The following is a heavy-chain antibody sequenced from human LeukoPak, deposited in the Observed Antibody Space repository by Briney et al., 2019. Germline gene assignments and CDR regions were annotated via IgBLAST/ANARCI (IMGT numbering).Heavy chain of an antibody. CDR1: GGSFSGYY. D-gene: IGHD4-23*01. J-gene: IGHJ4*02. Sequence: SETLSLTCAVYGGSFSGYYWSWIRQPPGKGLEWIGEINHSGSTNYNPSLKSRVTISVDTSKNQFSLKLSSVTAADTAVYYCARYGTVALDYWGQGTLVTVSS. CDR3: ARYGTVALDY. CDR2: INHSGST. V-gene: IGHV4-34*01.